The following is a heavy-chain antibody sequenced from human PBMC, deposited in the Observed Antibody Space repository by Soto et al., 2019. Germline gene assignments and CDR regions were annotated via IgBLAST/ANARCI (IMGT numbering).Heavy chain of an antibody. Sequence: GGFLRLSCAASGFTFSSYGMHWVRQAPGKGLEWVAVISYDGSNKYYADSVKGRFTISRDNSKNTLYLQMNSLRAEDTAVYYCAKDEFEGAPLPVNYWGQGTLVTVSS. D-gene: IGHD1-26*01. CDR3: AKDEFEGAPLPVNY. CDR2: ISYDGSNK. J-gene: IGHJ4*02. CDR1: GFTFSSYG. V-gene: IGHV3-30*18.